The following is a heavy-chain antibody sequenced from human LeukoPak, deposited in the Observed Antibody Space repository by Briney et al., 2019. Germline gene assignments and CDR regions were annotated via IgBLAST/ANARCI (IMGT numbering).Heavy chain of an antibody. V-gene: IGHV1-8*01. CDR1: GYTFTSYD. D-gene: IGHD6-13*01. J-gene: IGHJ5*02. CDR3: ARGGSSWYESAYNWFDP. Sequence: ASVKVSCKASGYTFTSYDINWVRQATGQRLEWMGWINAGNGNTKYSQKFQGRVTMTRNTSISTAYMELSSLRSEDTAVYYCARGGSSWYESAYNWFDPWGQGTLVTVSS. CDR2: INAGNGNT.